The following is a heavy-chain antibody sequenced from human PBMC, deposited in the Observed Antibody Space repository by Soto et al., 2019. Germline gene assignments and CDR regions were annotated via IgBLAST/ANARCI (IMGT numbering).Heavy chain of an antibody. V-gene: IGHV3-23*01. Sequence: GGSLRLSCAASGFTFSSYAMSWVRQAPGKGLEWVSAISGSGGSTYYADSVKGRFTISRDNSKSTLYLQMNSLRAEDTAVYYCAKSQYGIVAHFDYWGQGTLVTVSS. D-gene: IGHD2-15*01. J-gene: IGHJ4*02. CDR3: AKSQYGIVAHFDY. CDR2: ISGSGGST. CDR1: GFTFSSYA.